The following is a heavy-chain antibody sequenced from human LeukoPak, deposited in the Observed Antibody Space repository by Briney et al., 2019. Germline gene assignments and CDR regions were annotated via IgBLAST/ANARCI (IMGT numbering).Heavy chain of an antibody. CDR1: GFTFSSYA. Sequence: PGGSLRLSCAASGFTFSSYAMHWVRQAPGKGLEWVAVISYDGSNKYYADSVKGRFTISRDNSKNTLYLQMNSLRAEDTAVYYCARSSIVVVVAAGGVDYWGQGTLVTVSS. D-gene: IGHD2-15*01. CDR2: ISYDGSNK. V-gene: IGHV3-30-3*01. J-gene: IGHJ4*02. CDR3: ARSSIVVVVAAGGVDY.